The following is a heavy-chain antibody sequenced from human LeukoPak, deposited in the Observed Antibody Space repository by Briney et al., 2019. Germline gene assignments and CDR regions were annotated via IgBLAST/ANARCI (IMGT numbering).Heavy chain of an antibody. CDR3: ARNHVGYSSSWYVDY. Sequence: SETLSLTCTVSGGSISSYYWSWIRQPPGKGLEWIGYIYYSGSTNYNPSPKSRVTISVDTSKNQFSLKLSSVTAADTAVYYCARNHVGYSSSWYVDYWGQGTLVTVSS. CDR1: GGSISSYY. D-gene: IGHD6-13*01. J-gene: IGHJ4*02. CDR2: IYYSGST. V-gene: IGHV4-59*01.